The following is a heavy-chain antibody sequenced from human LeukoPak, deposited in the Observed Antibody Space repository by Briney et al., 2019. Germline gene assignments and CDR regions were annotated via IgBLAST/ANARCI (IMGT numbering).Heavy chain of an antibody. Sequence: SETLSLTCTVSGGSISSNSYYWGWIRQPPGKGLEWIGSIYYSGSTYYNPSLKSRVTISVDTSKNQFSLKLSSVTAADTAVYYCARQTIFIRWVGSGSSARPYCYYGMDVWGQGTTVTVSS. CDR2: IYYSGST. CDR1: GGSISSNSYY. J-gene: IGHJ6*02. D-gene: IGHD3-10*01. CDR3: ARQTIFIRWVGSGSSARPYCYYGMDV. V-gene: IGHV4-39*01.